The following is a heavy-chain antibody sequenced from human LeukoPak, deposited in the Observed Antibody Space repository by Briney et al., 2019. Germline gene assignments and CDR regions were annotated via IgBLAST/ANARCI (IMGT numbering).Heavy chain of an antibody. CDR3: ARISSRSPDYYFDY. CDR1: GLTFRDYY. D-gene: IGHD2-21*01. J-gene: IGHJ4*02. V-gene: IGHV3-11*01. Sequence: GGSLRLSCEASGLTFRDYYMSWIRQAPGKALEWVSYISHSTTFIYYADSVKGRFTISRVNAKNSLYLQMHSLRAEDTAVLCCARISSRSPDYYFDYWGQGTLVTVSS. CDR2: ISHSTTFI.